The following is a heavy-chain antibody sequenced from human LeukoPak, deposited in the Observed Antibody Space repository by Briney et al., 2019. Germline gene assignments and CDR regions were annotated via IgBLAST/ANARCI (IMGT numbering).Heavy chain of an antibody. CDR1: GFTFSSYW. D-gene: IGHD1-20*01. CDR3: ARVLYNWNDVLDY. V-gene: IGHV3-74*01. CDR2: IHSDGGST. J-gene: IGHJ4*02. Sequence: QAGGSLRLSCAASGFTFSSYWMHWVRQSPGKGLVWVSRIHSDGGSTTYADSVKGRFTISRDNAKNTLYLQMHSLRSEDTAVYYCARVLYNWNDVLDYWGQGTLVTVSS.